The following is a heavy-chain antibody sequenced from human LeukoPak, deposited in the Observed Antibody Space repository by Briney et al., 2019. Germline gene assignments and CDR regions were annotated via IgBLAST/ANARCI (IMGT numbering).Heavy chain of an antibody. CDR2: IYHDGST. D-gene: IGHD3-10*01. V-gene: IGHV4-59*12. J-gene: IGHJ4*02. CDR1: GGSISSYF. CDR3: AREGLITIVRGVNFGY. Sequence: SETLSLTCTVSGGSISSYFWSWIRQPPGKGLEWIGNIYHDGSTYYNPSLKSRVTISVDTSKNQFSLKLTSVTAADTAVYYCAREGLITIVRGVNFGYWGQGTLVSVSS.